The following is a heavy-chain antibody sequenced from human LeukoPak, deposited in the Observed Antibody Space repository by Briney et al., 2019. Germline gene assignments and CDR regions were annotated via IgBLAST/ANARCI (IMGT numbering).Heavy chain of an antibody. V-gene: IGHV1-69*04. CDR3: ARRSSGYYFEECFQH. J-gene: IGHJ1*01. Sequence: SSVKVSCKASGGTFSSYAISWVRQAPGQGLEWMGRIIPILGIANYAQKFQGRVTITADKSTSTAYMELSSLRSEDTAVYYCARRSSGYYFEECFQHWGQGTLVTVSS. D-gene: IGHD3-22*01. CDR2: IIPILGIA. CDR1: GGTFSSYA.